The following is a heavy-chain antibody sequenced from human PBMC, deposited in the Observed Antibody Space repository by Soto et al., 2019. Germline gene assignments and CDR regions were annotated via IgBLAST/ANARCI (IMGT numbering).Heavy chain of an antibody. CDR3: NTNLMATFDY. J-gene: IGHJ4*02. CDR2: IKSKTDGGTA. CDR1: GFTFTNAW. D-gene: IGHD5-12*01. V-gene: IGHV3-15*07. Sequence: GGSLRLSCAASGFTFTNAWMNWVCQGPGKGLEWVGRIKSKTDGGTADYAAPVKGRFTISRDDSKNTMYLQMNSLKTEDTAVYYCNTNLMATFDYWGQGALVTVSS.